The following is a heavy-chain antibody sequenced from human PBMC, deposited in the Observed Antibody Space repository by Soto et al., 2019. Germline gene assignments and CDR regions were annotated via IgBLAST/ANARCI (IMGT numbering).Heavy chain of an antibody. CDR1: GGSISDFY. D-gene: IGHD3-9*01. CDR2: IYYTETT. Sequence: SETLSLTCTVSGGSISDFYWSWFRQPPGQGLEWVGYIYYTETTTYNPSLKSRVTISVDTSKNQFSLKLSSVTAADTAVYYCAREGRYYDILTGYERYFDYWGQGTLVTVSS. V-gene: IGHV4-59*01. J-gene: IGHJ4*02. CDR3: AREGRYYDILTGYERYFDY.